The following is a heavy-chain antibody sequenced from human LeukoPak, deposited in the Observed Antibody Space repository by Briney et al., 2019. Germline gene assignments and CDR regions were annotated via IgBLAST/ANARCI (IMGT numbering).Heavy chain of an antibody. CDR3: ARQVSGEGVDS. CDR2: IYPGGSDT. J-gene: IGHJ4*02. D-gene: IGHD4-17*01. V-gene: IGHV5-51*01. CDR1: GYSFTNYW. Sequence: GESLKISCKGSGYSFTNYWIGWVRQMPGKGLEWMGIIYPGGSDTRYSPSFQGQVTISADKPISTAYLQWSSLKASDTAMYYCARQVSGEGVDSWGQGTLVTVSS.